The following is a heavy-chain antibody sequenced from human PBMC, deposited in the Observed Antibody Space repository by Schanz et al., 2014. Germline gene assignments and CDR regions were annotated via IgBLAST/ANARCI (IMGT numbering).Heavy chain of an antibody. V-gene: IGHV1-69*02. CDR1: GGTFSTYP. CDR2: IIPIHGIV. D-gene: IGHD6-19*01. CDR3: ARGGCPEDVFEI. Sequence: QVQLVQSGAEVKKPGSSMKVSCKASGGTFSTYPINWLRQAPGQGLEWMGRIIPIHGIVNYAQRFQDRVRITADKSTSTACMELSSLRSDDTAVYYCARGGCPEDVFEIWGQGTMLTVSS. J-gene: IGHJ3*02.